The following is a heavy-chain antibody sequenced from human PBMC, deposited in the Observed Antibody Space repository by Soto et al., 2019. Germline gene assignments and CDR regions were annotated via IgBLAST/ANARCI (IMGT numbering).Heavy chain of an antibody. CDR3: ASGHDAYKVRY. J-gene: IGHJ4*02. D-gene: IGHD1-1*01. Sequence: QVQLQESGPGLVKPSQTLSLTCTVSGGSISSGGTGSYWTWIRQLPGKGLDWVGSIYYTGYTYYTASIKSRPTISIDNSENHFSLNLTSVTDADTAVYFCASGHDAYKVRYWGQGTLVTVSS. V-gene: IGHV4-31*03. CDR1: GGSISSGGTGSY. CDR2: IYYTGYT.